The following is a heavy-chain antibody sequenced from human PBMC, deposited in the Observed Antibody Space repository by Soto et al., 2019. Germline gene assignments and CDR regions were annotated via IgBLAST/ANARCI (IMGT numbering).Heavy chain of an antibody. CDR3: TKARLWGGDGYNSYYYNAMDV. V-gene: IGHV3-9*01. D-gene: IGHD3-16*01. CDR1: EFTFADYA. CDR2: ISWNSGRI. Sequence: GGALRLSCAASEFTFADYAMYWVRQVPGKGLEWVSGISWNSGRIGYADSVKGRFTISRDNAKNSLYLQMNSLRPEDTALYYCTKARLWGGDGYNSYYYNAMDVWGQGTTVTVS. J-gene: IGHJ6*02.